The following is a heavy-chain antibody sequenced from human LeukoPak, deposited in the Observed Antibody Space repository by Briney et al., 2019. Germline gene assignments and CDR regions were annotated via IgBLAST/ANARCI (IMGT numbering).Heavy chain of an antibody. Sequence: GGSLRLSCAASGFTFSNYAMSWARQAAGKGLEWVSAISGSGGSTYYADSVKGRFTISRDNSKNTLYLQMNSLRAEDTAVYYCTKGTIWLPFDYWGQGTLVTVSS. J-gene: IGHJ4*02. CDR2: ISGSGGST. CDR3: TKGTIWLPFDY. CDR1: GFTFSNYA. D-gene: IGHD5-18*01. V-gene: IGHV3-23*01.